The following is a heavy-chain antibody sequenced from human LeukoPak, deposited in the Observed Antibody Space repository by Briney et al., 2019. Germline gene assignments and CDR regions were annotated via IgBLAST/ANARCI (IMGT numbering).Heavy chain of an antibody. CDR3: ARGPAAAFDY. Sequence: PGGSLRLSCAAPGFSFSTYMMNRVREAPEKGLEWVSYITGSSNTIYYAVSVKGRFTISRDNAKNSLYLQMNSLRDEDTALYYCARGPAAAFDYWGQGTLVTVSS. J-gene: IGHJ4*02. CDR1: GFSFSTYM. CDR2: ITGSSNTI. D-gene: IGHD2-2*01. V-gene: IGHV3-48*02.